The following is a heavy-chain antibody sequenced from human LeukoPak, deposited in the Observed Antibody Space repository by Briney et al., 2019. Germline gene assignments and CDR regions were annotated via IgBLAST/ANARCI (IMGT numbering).Heavy chain of an antibody. CDR3: ARDQRDWNYAGYFDY. Sequence: GASVKVSCKASGYTFTSYEISWVRQAPGQGLEWMGWISTYNANTNYAQNLQGRVTMTTDTSTSTAYMELRSLSSDDTAVYYCARDQRDWNYAGYFDYWGQGTLVTVSS. J-gene: IGHJ4*02. D-gene: IGHD1-7*01. CDR1: GYTFTSYE. CDR2: ISTYNANT. V-gene: IGHV1-18*01.